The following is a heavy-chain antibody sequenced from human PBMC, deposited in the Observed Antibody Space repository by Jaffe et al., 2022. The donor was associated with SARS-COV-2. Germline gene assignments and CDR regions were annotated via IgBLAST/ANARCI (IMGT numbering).Heavy chain of an antibody. D-gene: IGHD3-16*02. Sequence: QVQLVQSGAEVKKPGASVKVSCKASGYTFTSYGISWVRQAPGQGLEWMGWISAYNGNTNYAQKLQGRVTMTTDTSTSTAYMELRSLRSDDTAVYYCARVFMITFGGVIVPDAFDIWGQGTMVTVSS. CDR2: ISAYNGNT. V-gene: IGHV1-18*01. J-gene: IGHJ3*02. CDR1: GYTFTSYG. CDR3: ARVFMITFGGVIVPDAFDI.